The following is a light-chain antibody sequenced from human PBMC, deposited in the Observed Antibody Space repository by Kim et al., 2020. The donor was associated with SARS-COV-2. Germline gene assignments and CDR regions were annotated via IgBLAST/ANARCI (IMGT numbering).Light chain of an antibody. J-gene: IGLJ2*01. CDR1: NIGSKS. Sequence: SYELTQPPSVSVAPGKTARITCGGNNIGSKSVHWYQQKPGQAPVLVIYYDSDRPSGIPERFSGSNSGNTATLTISRVEAGDEADYYCQVWDSSSDNHVVFGGGTQLTVL. V-gene: IGLV3-21*04. CDR3: QVWDSSSDNHVV. CDR2: YDS.